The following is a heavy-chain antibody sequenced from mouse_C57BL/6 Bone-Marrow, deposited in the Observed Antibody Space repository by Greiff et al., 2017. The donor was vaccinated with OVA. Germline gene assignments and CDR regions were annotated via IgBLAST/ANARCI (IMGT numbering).Heavy chain of an antibody. V-gene: IGHV1-50*01. CDR2: IDPSDSYT. CDR1: GYTFTSYW. Sequence: QVQLQQSGAELVKPGASVKLSCKASGYTFTSYWMQWVKQRPGQGLEWIGEIDPSDSYTNYNQQFKGKATLTVDTSSSTAYMQLSSLTSEDSAVYYFARSQLRLQFAYWGQGTLVTVSA. J-gene: IGHJ3*01. CDR3: ARSQLRLQFAY. D-gene: IGHD3-2*02.